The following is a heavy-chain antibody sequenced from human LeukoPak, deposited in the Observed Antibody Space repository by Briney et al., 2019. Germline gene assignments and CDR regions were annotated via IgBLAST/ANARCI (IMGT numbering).Heavy chain of an antibody. CDR3: TTDSGDTAMVDY. CDR1: GFTFSNAW. V-gene: IGHV3-15*01. D-gene: IGHD5-18*01. CDR2: IKSKTGGGTT. J-gene: IGHJ4*02. Sequence: KPGGSLRLSCAASGFTFSNAWMSWVRQAPGKGLEWVGRIKSKTGGGTTDYAAPVKGRFTISRDDSKNTLYLQMNSLKTEDTAVYYCTTDSGDTAMVDYWGQGTLVTVSS.